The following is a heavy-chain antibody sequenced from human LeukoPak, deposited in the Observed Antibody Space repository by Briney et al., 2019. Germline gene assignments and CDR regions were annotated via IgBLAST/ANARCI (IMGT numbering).Heavy chain of an antibody. V-gene: IGHV1-24*01. CDR1: GSSGIEFD. Sequence: ASVKVSCKVSGSSGIEFDMHWVRQAPGKGLEWMGGFDREDGGTVYARKFQGRATMTEDTSTDTAYMELSSLTSEDTAVYFCATHTISGVVTYAFHMWGRGTLVTVSS. J-gene: IGHJ3*02. CDR2: FDREDGGT. D-gene: IGHD3-3*01. CDR3: ATHTISGVVTYAFHM.